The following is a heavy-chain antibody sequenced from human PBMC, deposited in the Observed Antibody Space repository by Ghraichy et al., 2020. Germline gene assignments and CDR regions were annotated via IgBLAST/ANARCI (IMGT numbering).Heavy chain of an antibody. CDR2: TYYRSKWYN. J-gene: IGHJ3*02. CDR3: ARVMGDSSGYYYGDAFDI. V-gene: IGHV6-1*01. Sequence: QTLSLTCAISGDSVSSNSAAWNWIRQSPSRGLEWLGRTYYRSKWYNDYAVSVKSRITINPDTSKNQFSLQLNSVTPEDTAVYYCARVMGDSSGYYYGDAFDIWGQGTMVTVSS. CDR1: GDSVSSNSAA. D-gene: IGHD3-22*01.